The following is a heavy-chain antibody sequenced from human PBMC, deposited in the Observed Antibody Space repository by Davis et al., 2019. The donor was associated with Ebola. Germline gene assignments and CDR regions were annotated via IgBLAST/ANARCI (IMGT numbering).Heavy chain of an antibody. CDR3: ARSSYQPDW. D-gene: IGHD2-2*01. J-gene: IGHJ4*02. V-gene: IGHV3-74*01. CDR2: INTDGSFT. CDR1: GFTFSSYW. Sequence: GESLKISCAASGFTFSSYWMHWVRQTPGKGLVWVSRINTDGSFTDYADSVKGRFTISRDNARNTVSLQMNRLRAEDTALYYCARSSYQPDWWGQGTLVTVSS.